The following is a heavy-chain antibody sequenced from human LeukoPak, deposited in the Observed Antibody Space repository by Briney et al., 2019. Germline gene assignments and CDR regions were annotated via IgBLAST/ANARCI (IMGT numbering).Heavy chain of an antibody. CDR2: MNHDGGSV. D-gene: IGHD1-20*01. Sequence: PGGSLRLSCAASGFTFSGHGLHWGREAPGKGLEWVSDMNHDGGSVSYGDSVRGRFTVSRDNSETTLYLQLNSLRAEDTAVYYCEKGLSGNSFYFHYWGQGTLVTVSS. V-gene: IGHV3-NL1*01. CDR3: EKGLSGNSFYFHY. J-gene: IGHJ4*02. CDR1: GFTFSGHG.